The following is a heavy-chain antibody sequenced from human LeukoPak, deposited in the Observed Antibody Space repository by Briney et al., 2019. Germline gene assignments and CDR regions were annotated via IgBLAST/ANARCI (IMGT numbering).Heavy chain of an antibody. Sequence: SETLSLTCFVSGDSFTTASYYWAWIRQAPGKGLEWIGSVSYSGVTYYNPSLKSRVTISVDTSKNQFSLKLSSVTAADTAIYYCARHFWTYCYIDYWGQGTLVTVSS. CDR3: ARHFWTYCYIDY. V-gene: IGHV4-39*01. D-gene: IGHD3/OR15-3a*01. J-gene: IGHJ4*02. CDR1: GDSFTTASYY. CDR2: VSYSGVT.